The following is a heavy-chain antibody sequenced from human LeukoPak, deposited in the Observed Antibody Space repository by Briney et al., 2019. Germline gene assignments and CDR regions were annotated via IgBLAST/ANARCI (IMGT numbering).Heavy chain of an antibody. CDR3: ARVPPVNPNWFDP. Sequence: GASVKVSCKASGGTFSSYAISWVRQAPGQGLEWMGSIIPIFGTANYAQKFQGRVTITTDESTSTAYMELSSLRSEDTAVYYCARVPPVNPNWFDPWGQGTLVTVSS. CDR1: GGTFSSYA. V-gene: IGHV1-69*05. J-gene: IGHJ5*02. CDR2: IIPIFGTA.